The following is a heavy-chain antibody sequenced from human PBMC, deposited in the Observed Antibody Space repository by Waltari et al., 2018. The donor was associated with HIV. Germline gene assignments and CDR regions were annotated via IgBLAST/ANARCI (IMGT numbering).Heavy chain of an antibody. Sequence: EVQLVESGGGLVKPGGSLRLSCAASGLTFSDAWMNWVRQAPGNGMEWVGRIKSSTDGWTIDDAAPVKGRFTISRDDSKNTLYLQMNSLKTEDTAVYFCTTDYWVVTAYWGQGTLVTVSS. CDR1: GLTFSDAW. D-gene: IGHD2-21*02. J-gene: IGHJ4*02. V-gene: IGHV3-15*01. CDR3: TTDYWVVTAY. CDR2: IKSSTDGWTI.